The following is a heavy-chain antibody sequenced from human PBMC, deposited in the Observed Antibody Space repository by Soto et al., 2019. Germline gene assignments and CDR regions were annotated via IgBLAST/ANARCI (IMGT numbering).Heavy chain of an antibody. Sequence: QVQLVESGGGVVQPGRSLRLSCAASGFTFSSYGMHWVRQAPGKGLEWVAVISYDGSNKYYADSVKGRFTISRDNSKNTLYLQMNSLRAEDTAVYYCAKGLGYCSSTSCLYYYGMDVW. J-gene: IGHJ6*01. CDR2: ISYDGSNK. CDR1: GFTFSSYG. CDR3: AKGLGYCSSTSCLYYYGMDV. D-gene: IGHD2-2*01. V-gene: IGHV3-30*18.